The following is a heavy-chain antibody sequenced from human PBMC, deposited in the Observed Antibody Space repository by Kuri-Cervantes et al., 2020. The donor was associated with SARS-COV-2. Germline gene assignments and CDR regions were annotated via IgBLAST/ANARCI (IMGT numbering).Heavy chain of an antibody. J-gene: IGHJ4*02. V-gene: IGHV3-30*18. CDR3: AKDRVGVQDF. CDR1: GFNFSRTD. Sequence: GESLKISCAASGFNFSRTDMHWVRQAPGKGLEWVAVISHDGKNKKCIASGKGRFTISRDNSQNTLYLHMKNLRSEDTAMYYCAKDRVGVQDFWGQGTLVTVSS. CDR2: ISHDGKNK. D-gene: IGHD2-21*01.